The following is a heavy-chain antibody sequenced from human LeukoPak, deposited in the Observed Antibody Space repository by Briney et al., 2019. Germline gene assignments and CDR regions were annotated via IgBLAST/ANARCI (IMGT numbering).Heavy chain of an antibody. D-gene: IGHD6-13*01. Sequence: GGSLRLSCAASGFPFNAYWMTWVRQAPGKGLEWVANIRQDGDTKYYVDSVKGRFTISRDNAMNSLYLQMNSLRAEDTAICYCARSLPYGTTWYGRSDFWGQGTLVTVSS. CDR1: GFPFNAYW. CDR3: ARSLPYGTTWYGRSDF. CDR2: IRQDGDTK. V-gene: IGHV3-7*03. J-gene: IGHJ4*02.